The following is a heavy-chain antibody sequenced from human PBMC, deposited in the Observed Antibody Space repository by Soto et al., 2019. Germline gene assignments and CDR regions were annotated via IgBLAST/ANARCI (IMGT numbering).Heavy chain of an antibody. CDR1: GFTFSSYA. J-gene: IGHJ6*02. CDR2: ISYDGSNK. Sequence: GESLKISCAASGFTFSSYAMSWVRQAPGKGLEWVAVISYDGSNKYYADSVKGRFTISRDNSKNTLYLQMNSLRAEDTAVYYCAREPNGNPDYGDYVYYYYYYGMDVWGQGTTVTVSS. V-gene: IGHV3-30-3*01. CDR3: AREPNGNPDYGDYVYYYYYYGMDV. D-gene: IGHD4-17*01.